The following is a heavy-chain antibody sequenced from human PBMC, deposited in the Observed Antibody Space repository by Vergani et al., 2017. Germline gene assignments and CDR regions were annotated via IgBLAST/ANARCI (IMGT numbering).Heavy chain of an antibody. Sequence: QVQLQQWGAGLLKPSETLSLTCAVYGGSFSGYYWSWIRQPPGKGPGWIGEINHSGSTNYNPSLKSRVTISVDTSKNQFSLKLSSVTAADTAVYYCARLRGWYVGYWGQGTLVTVSS. CDR3: ARLRGWYVGY. V-gene: IGHV4-34*01. CDR2: INHSGST. D-gene: IGHD6-19*01. J-gene: IGHJ4*02. CDR1: GGSFSGYY.